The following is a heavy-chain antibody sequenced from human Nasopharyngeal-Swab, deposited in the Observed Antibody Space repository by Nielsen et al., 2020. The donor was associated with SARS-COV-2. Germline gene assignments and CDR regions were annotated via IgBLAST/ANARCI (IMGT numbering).Heavy chain of an antibody. CDR2: ISGDSDTT. Sequence: GESLKIFCAASGFTFSNFAMSWVRPAPGKGLEWVSVISGDSDTTYYADSVRGRFTISRDNSKNTLNLQMNNLRAEDTAIYYCAKDRDSGDDSEEYYHYYGMDVWGQGAPVTVSS. V-gene: IGHV3-23*01. CDR1: GFTFSNFA. CDR3: AKDRDSGDDSEEYYHYYGMDV. D-gene: IGHD5-12*01. J-gene: IGHJ6*02.